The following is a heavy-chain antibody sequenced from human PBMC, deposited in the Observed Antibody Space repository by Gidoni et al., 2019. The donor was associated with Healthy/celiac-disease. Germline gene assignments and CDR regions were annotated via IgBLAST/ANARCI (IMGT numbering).Heavy chain of an antibody. J-gene: IGHJ5*02. Sequence: EVQLVESGGGLVQPGRSLRLSCTASGFTFGDYAMSWVRQAPGKGLEWVGFIRSKAYGGTTEYAASVKGRFTISRDDSKSIAYLQMNSLKTEDTAVYYCTRRSYYGSGKGFDPWGQGTLVTVSS. CDR2: IRSKAYGGTT. CDR3: TRRSYYGSGKGFDP. V-gene: IGHV3-49*04. D-gene: IGHD3-10*01. CDR1: GFTFGDYA.